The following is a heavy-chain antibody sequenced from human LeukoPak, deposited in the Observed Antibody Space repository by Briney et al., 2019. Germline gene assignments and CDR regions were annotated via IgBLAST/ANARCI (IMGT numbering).Heavy chain of an antibody. V-gene: IGHV3-23*01. CDR1: GFTFSSYA. Sequence: PGGSLRLSCAASGFTFSSYAMSWVRQAPGKGLEWVSAISGSGGSTYYADSVKGRFTISRGNSKNTLYLQMNSLRAEDTAVYYCAKGSFPDYYDSSGYAIDYWGQGTLVTVSS. D-gene: IGHD3-22*01. CDR3: AKGSFPDYYDSSGYAIDY. CDR2: ISGSGGST. J-gene: IGHJ4*02.